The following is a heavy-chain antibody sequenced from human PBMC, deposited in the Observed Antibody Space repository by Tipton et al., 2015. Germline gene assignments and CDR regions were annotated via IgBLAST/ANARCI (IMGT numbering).Heavy chain of an antibody. Sequence: LRLSCAVSAYSISGDYYWGWIRQPPGKGLEWIGSISHSGNTYYNPSLKSRVTMSRDTSKNQFSLKLTSVTAADTAVYYCARARGRHGGLFDSWGQGILVTVSS. CDR2: ISHSGNT. J-gene: IGHJ4*02. CDR1: AYSISGDYY. D-gene: IGHD4-23*01. CDR3: ARARGRHGGLFDS. V-gene: IGHV4-38-2*01.